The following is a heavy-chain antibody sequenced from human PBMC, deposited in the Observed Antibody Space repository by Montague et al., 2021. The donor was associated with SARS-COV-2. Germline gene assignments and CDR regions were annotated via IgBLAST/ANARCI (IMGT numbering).Heavy chain of an antibody. J-gene: IGHJ3*01. CDR3: GRDSWGDGYVVTGAFDV. CDR2: INNRGNT. Sequence: TLSLTCTVSGASGGSISSDYYYWGWIRQPPGKGLEWIGYINNRGNTSYSPSLKSRVSMSLDTSKNHFSLTLNSVTAADTALYFCGRDSWGDGYVVTGAFDVWGHGTMVIVSS. V-gene: IGHV4-30-4*08. D-gene: IGHD2-2*03. CDR1: GASGGSISSDYYY.